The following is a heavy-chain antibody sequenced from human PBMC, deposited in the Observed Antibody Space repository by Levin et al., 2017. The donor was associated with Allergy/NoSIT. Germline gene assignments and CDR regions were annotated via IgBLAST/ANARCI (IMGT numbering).Heavy chain of an antibody. J-gene: IGHJ4*02. CDR3: ARDWGRASGTFFDN. Sequence: PGGSLRLSCAASGFTFSSNAMHWVRQAPGKGLEWLAVISSDDTNKYYADSVKGRFAISRDNSQNTLFLQMNSLRVDDTAVYYCARDWGRASGTFFDNWGQGTLVTVSS. CDR1: GFTFSSNA. CDR2: ISSDDTNK. V-gene: IGHV3-30*09. D-gene: IGHD3-16*01.